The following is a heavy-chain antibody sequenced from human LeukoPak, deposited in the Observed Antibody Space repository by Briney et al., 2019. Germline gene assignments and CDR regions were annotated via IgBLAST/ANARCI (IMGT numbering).Heavy chain of an antibody. CDR2: ISYDGNNK. J-gene: IGHJ4*02. CDR1: GFTFSSYG. Sequence: PGRSLRLSCAASGFTFSSYGMHWVRQAPGKGLEWVAVISYDGNNKYYADSVKGRFTISRDNSKNTLYLQMNSLRAEDTAVYYCAKAPGYSYGYWVGLDNYFDYWGQGTLVTVSS. D-gene: IGHD5-18*01. CDR3: AKAPGYSYGYWVGLDNYFDY. V-gene: IGHV3-30*18.